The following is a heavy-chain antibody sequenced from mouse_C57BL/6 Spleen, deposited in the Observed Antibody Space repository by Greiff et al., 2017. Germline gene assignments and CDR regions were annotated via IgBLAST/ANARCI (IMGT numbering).Heavy chain of an antibody. CDR3: ARAIGYYYGSSPPLCFDG. D-gene: IGHD1-1*01. CDR2: IYPGDGGT. J-gene: IGHJ1*03. CDR1: GYAFSSSW. V-gene: IGHV1-82*01. Sequence: QVQLQQSGPELVKPGASVKISCKASGYAFSSSWMNWVKQRPGKGLEWIGRIYPGDGGTTYNGKFKGKATLTAGKSSSTAYMQLSSLTSEDSAFYFSARAIGYYYGSSPPLCFDGWGTGTTVTVSS.